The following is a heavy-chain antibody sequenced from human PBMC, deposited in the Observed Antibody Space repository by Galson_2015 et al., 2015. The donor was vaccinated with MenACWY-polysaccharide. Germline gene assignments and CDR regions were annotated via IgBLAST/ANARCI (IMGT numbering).Heavy chain of an antibody. J-gene: IGHJ4*02. D-gene: IGHD3-22*01. V-gene: IGHV4-39*01. CDR1: GGSISSSSYY. CDR3: ARSSHYYESRRYFDY. CDR2: IYYSGST. Sequence: ETLSLTCTVSGGSISSSSYYWGWIRQPPGKGLEWIGSIYYSGSTYYNPSLKSRVTISVDTSKNQFSLKLSSVTAADTAVYYCARSSHYYESRRYFDYWGQGTLVTVSS.